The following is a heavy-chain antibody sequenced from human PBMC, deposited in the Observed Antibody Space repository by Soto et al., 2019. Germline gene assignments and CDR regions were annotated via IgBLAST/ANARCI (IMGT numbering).Heavy chain of an antibody. J-gene: IGHJ4*02. V-gene: IGHV1-69*02. CDR2: IIPILGIA. D-gene: IGHD2-21*02. CDR1: GGTFSSYT. Sequence: QVQLVQSGAEVKKPGSSVKVSCKAAGGTFSSYTISWVLQAHGQELEWMGRIIPILGIANYAQKFQGRVTITSDKSTSTAYMELSRLRSEDTAVYYCARDDGLAYCGGDCYAWGQGTLVTVSS. CDR3: ARDDGLAYCGGDCYA.